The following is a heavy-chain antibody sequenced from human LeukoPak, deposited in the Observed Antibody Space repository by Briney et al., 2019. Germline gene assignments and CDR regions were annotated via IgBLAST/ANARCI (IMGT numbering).Heavy chain of an antibody. CDR2: ISYDGSNK. CDR1: GFTFSSYG. V-gene: IGHV3-30*03. CDR3: ARDSRQLVRGNWFDP. D-gene: IGHD6-13*01. J-gene: IGHJ5*02. Sequence: PGGSLRLSCAASGFTFSSYGMHWVRQAPGKGLEWVAVISYDGSNKYYADSVKGRFTISRDNSKNTLYLQMNSLRAEDTAVYYCARDSRQLVRGNWFDPWGQGTLVTVSS.